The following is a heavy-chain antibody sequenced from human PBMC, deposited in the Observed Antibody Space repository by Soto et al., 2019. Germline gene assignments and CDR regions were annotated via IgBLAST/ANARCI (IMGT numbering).Heavy chain of an antibody. CDR2: ISYDGSNK. J-gene: IGHJ3*02. D-gene: IGHD3-3*01. Sequence: QVQLVESGGGVVQPGRSLRLSCAASGFTFSSYAMHWVRQAPGKGLEWVAVISYDGSNKYYADSVKGRFTISRDNSKNTLYLQMNSLRAEDTAVYYCARDQAYYDFWSGYSLGAFDIWGQGTMVTVSS. CDR1: GFTFSSYA. V-gene: IGHV3-30-3*01. CDR3: ARDQAYYDFWSGYSLGAFDI.